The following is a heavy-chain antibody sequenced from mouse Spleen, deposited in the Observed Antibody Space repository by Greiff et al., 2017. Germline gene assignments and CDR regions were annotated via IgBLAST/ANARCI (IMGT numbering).Heavy chain of an antibody. Sequence: QVQLQQSGAELVKPGASVKLSCKASGYTFTSYWMQWVKQRPGQGLEWIGEIDPSDSYTNYNQKFKGKATLTVDTSSSTAYMQLSSLTSEDSAVYYCARDGNRYFDVWGAGTTVTVSS. CDR3: ARDGNRYFDV. J-gene: IGHJ1*01. CDR2: IDPSDSYT. V-gene: IGHV1-50*01. D-gene: IGHD2-1*01. CDR1: GYTFTSYW.